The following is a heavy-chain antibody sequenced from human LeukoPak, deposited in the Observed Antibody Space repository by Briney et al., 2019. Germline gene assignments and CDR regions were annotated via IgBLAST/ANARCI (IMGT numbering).Heavy chain of an antibody. V-gene: IGHV3-73*01. CDR1: GFTFSGSA. D-gene: IGHD2-2*01. CDR3: TSSLPATAPNFDY. J-gene: IGHJ4*02. Sequence: GGPLRLSCAASGFTFSGSAMHWVRQASGKGLEWVGRIRSKANSYATAYAASVKGRFTISRDDSKNTAYLQMNSLKTEDTAVYYCTSSLPATAPNFDYWGQGTLVTVSS. CDR2: IRSKANSYAT.